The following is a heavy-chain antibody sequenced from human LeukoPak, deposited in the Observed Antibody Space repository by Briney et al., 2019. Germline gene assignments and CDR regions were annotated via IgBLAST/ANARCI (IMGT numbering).Heavy chain of an antibody. CDR2: ISNSSSTI. D-gene: IGHD6-13*01. CDR3: ARTIACDY. J-gene: IGHJ4*02. Sequence: GGSLRLSCAASGFTFDDYAMNWVRQAPGKGLEWVSYISNSSSTIYYADSVKGRFTVSRDNAKNSLYLQMNSLRAEDTAVYYCARTIACDYWGQGTLVTVSS. CDR1: GFTFDDYA. V-gene: IGHV3-48*01.